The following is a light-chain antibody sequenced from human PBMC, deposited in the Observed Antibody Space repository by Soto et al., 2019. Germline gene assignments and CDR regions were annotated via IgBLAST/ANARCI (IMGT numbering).Light chain of an antibody. CDR2: TAS. Sequence: EIVLTQSPGTLSLSPGERATLSCRASQSVSNNYLAWYQQKPGQAPRLLIYTASTRATGIPDRFSGSGSGTDFTLIINRLEPEDVAIYYCQQYGGSPRITFGQGTRLEI. CDR1: QSVSNNY. J-gene: IGKJ5*01. CDR3: QQYGGSPRIT. V-gene: IGKV3-20*01.